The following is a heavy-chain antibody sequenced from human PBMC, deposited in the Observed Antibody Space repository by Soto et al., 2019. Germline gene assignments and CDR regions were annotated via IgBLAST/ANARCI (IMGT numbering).Heavy chain of an antibody. D-gene: IGHD3-10*01. J-gene: IGHJ4*02. V-gene: IGHV3-23*01. CDR3: AKDRSYGSGSY. CDR2: ISGSGGST. Sequence: RRLSCAASGFTFSSYAMSWVRQAPGKGLEWVSAISGSGGSTYYADSVKGRFTISRDNSKNTLYLQMNSLRAEDTAVYYCAKDRSYGSGSYWGQGTLVTVSS. CDR1: GFTFSSYA.